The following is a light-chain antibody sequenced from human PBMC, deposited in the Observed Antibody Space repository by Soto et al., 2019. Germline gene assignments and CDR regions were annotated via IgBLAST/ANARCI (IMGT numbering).Light chain of an antibody. V-gene: IGKV3-11*01. CDR1: QSVGSY. J-gene: IGKJ2*01. Sequence: EIVLTQSPATLSLSPGERATLSCRASQSVGSYLAWYQQKPCQAPRLLFFDASNRATGIPARFSGSGSGADFTLTISSLEPEDFAVYYCQQRSGWPLMYTFGQGTNLEIK. CDR3: QQRSGWPLMYT. CDR2: DAS.